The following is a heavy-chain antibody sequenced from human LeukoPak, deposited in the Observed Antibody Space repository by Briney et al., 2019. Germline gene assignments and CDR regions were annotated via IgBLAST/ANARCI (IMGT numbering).Heavy chain of an antibody. CDR1: GGSITSTYY. V-gene: IGHV4-39*07. Sequence: PSETLSLTCTVSGGSITSTYYWGWIRQPPGKGLEWIGSIYYSGSTHYSPSLKSRVTISPDKSKNQFSLTLTSVTAADTAVYYCARSHRGSTGGGVDYWGQGTLVTVSS. CDR3: ARSHRGSTGGGVDY. D-gene: IGHD6-25*01. CDR2: IYYSGST. J-gene: IGHJ4*02.